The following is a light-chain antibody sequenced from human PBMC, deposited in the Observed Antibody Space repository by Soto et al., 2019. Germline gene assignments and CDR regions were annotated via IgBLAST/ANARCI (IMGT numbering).Light chain of an antibody. V-gene: IGLV2-8*01. CDR3: NSYGGNTNVV. CDR2: EVS. CDR1: SSDVGGYDF. Sequence: QYALTQPPSASGSPGQSVTISCTGTSSDVGGYDFVSWYQQHPGKAPKILIYEVSKRASGVPDRFSGSKSGNTASLTVSGLQPDDEADYYCNSYGGNTNVVFGGGTKLTVL. J-gene: IGLJ2*01.